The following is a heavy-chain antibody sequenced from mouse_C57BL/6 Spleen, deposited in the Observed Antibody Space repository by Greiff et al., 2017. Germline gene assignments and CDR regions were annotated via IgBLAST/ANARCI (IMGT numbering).Heavy chain of an antibody. CDR2: IDPSDSYT. V-gene: IGHV1-50*01. D-gene: IGHD3-3*01. CDR3: ARYRDEDDY. J-gene: IGHJ2*01. CDR1: GYTFTSYW. Sequence: QVQLQQSGAELVKPGASVKLSCKASGYTFTSYWMQWVKQRPGQGLEWIGEIDPSDSYTNYNQKFKGKATLTVDTSSSTAYMQLSSLTSEDSAVYYCARYRDEDDYWGQGTTLTVSS.